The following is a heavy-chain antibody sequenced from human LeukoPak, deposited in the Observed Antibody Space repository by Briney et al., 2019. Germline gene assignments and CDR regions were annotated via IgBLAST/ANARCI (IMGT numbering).Heavy chain of an antibody. CDR1: GYSISSGYY. Sequence: SETLSLTCTVSGYSISSGYYWGWIRQPPGKGLEWIGSIYHSGSAYYNPSLKSRVTISVDTSKNQFSLKLSSVTAADTAVYYCARDNAYYGSGRNNWFDPWGQGTLVTVSS. D-gene: IGHD3-10*01. V-gene: IGHV4-38-2*02. J-gene: IGHJ5*02. CDR3: ARDNAYYGSGRNNWFDP. CDR2: IYHSGSA.